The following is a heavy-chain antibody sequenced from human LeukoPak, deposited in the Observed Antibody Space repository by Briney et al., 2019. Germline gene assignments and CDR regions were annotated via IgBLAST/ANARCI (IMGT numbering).Heavy chain of an antibody. CDR3: ARLNSGWGIPDY. D-gene: IGHD6-25*01. CDR1: GFIFSDYD. J-gene: IGHJ4*02. V-gene: IGHV3-13*01. Sequence: GGSLRLSCSASGFIFSDYDMYWVRQVAGEGLEWVSGVGATGDTSYPDSVEGRFTISRDNAKNSLYLQMNSLRVGDTAIYYCARLNSGWGIPDYWGQGILVAVSS. CDR2: VGATGDT.